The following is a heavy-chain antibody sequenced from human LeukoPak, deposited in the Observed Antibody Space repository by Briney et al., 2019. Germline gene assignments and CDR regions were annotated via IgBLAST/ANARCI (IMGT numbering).Heavy chain of an antibody. CDR3: ATGEASGWTF. CDR1: GFTFSSYA. Sequence: GSLRLSFAPSGFTFSSYAIDWVRKAPGKGLEWVALISYDGSKKYYAESVKGRFTISRDNAKNTLYLQMNSLRAEDTAVYYCATGEASGWTFGGQGTLVTVSS. V-gene: IGHV3-30-3*01. D-gene: IGHD6-19*01. J-gene: IGHJ4*02. CDR2: ISYDGSKK.